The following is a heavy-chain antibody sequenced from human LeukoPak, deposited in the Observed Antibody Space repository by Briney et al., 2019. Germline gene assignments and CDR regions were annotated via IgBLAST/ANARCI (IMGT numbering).Heavy chain of an antibody. CDR3: AKGDFWSGPIDY. V-gene: IGHV3-23*01. CDR2: ISGSGDTT. D-gene: IGHD3-3*01. Sequence: GESLRLSCAASGFAFNNYAMSWVRQVPGNGLEWVSVISGSGDTTYYADSVKGRFTISRDNSKNTLYLQMSNLRAEDTAVYYCAKGDFWSGPIDYWGQGTLVTVSS. CDR1: GFAFNNYA. J-gene: IGHJ4*02.